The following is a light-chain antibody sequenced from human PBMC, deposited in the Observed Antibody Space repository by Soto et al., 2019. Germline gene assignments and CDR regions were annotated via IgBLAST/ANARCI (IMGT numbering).Light chain of an antibody. CDR2: AAS. J-gene: IGKJ5*01. Sequence: DIQMTQSPSSVSASVGDRVTFTCRASQGISSWLAWYQQKPGKAPKLLIYAASTLQGAVPSRFSGRGSGTDFSLTISSLQPEDFATYYCQQTNIFPYTFGQGTRLENK. CDR3: QQTNIFPYT. CDR1: QGISSW. V-gene: IGKV1D-12*01.